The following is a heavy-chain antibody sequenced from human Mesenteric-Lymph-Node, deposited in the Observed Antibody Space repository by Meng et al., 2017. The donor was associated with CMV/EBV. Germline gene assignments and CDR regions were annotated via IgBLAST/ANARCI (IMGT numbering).Heavy chain of an antibody. CDR2: ISYDGSNK. D-gene: IGHD2-2*01. CDR1: GFTFSSYA. CDR3: ARGSSSTSQYYYYGMDV. J-gene: IGHJ6*02. Sequence: GESLKISCAASGFTFSSYAMHWVRQAPGKGLEWVAVISYDGSNKYYADSVKGRFTISRDNSKNTLYLQMNSLRAEDTAVYYCARGSSSTSQYYYYGMDVWGQGTTVTVSS. V-gene: IGHV3-30*04.